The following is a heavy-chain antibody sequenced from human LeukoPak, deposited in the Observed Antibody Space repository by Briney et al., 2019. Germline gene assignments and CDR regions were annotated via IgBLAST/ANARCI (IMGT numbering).Heavy chain of an antibody. J-gene: IGHJ5*02. D-gene: IGHD3-3*01. CDR1: GGTFSSYA. CDR3: ARGSNTYYDFWSGYQNWFDP. Sequence: GASVKVSCKASGGTFSSYAISWVRQAPGQGLEWMGGIIPIFGTANYAQKFQGRVTITADESTSTAYMELSSLRSEDTAVYYCARGSNTYYDFWSGYQNWFDPWGQGTLVTVSS. CDR2: IIPIFGTA. V-gene: IGHV1-69*13.